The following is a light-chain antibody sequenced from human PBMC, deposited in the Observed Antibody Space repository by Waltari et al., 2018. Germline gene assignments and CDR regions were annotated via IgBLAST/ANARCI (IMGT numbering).Light chain of an antibody. J-gene: IGLJ2*01. Sequence: QSALTQPASVSGSPGPSITISCTGTRSAVGDFNYVSVYQQHPGKAPKIILYDVIKRPSGVSNRFSGSKSGNTASLTISGLQAEDEADYYCCSYAGSSTPVVSGGGTKLTVL. CDR2: DVI. CDR1: RSAVGDFNY. CDR3: CSYAGSSTPVV. V-gene: IGLV2-23*02.